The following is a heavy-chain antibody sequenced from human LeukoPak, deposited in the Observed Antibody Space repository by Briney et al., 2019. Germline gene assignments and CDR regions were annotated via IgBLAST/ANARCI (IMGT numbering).Heavy chain of an antibody. CDR1: GFTLSSYW. CDR2: IKEDGSKK. V-gene: IGHV3-7*01. D-gene: IGHD6-25*01. J-gene: IGHJ3*02. Sequence: GGSLRLSCGASGFTLSSYWMTWVRQAPGKGLEWVANIKEDGSKKNYVESVRGRFTISRDNAENSLYLQMNSLRAEDTAVYYCARDSRSCRSGDCRGDALDIWGRGTMVTVSS. CDR3: ARDSRSCRSGDCRGDALDI.